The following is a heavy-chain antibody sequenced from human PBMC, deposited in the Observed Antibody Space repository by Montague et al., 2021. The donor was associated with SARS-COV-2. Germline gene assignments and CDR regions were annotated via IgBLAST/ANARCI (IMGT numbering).Heavy chain of an antibody. CDR2: INQDETAK. CDR3: ARSPRGSGTGWLDY. J-gene: IGHJ4*02. Sequence: SLRLSCAASGFTSGDYQMTWVRQAPGKGLQWVANINQDETAKNYVDSVEGRFTISRDNAKNSLILQMNSLKDEDTAVYYCARSPRGSGTGWLDYWGQGTLVTVSS. D-gene: IGHD3/OR15-3a*01. V-gene: IGHV3-7*01. CDR1: GFTSGDYQ.